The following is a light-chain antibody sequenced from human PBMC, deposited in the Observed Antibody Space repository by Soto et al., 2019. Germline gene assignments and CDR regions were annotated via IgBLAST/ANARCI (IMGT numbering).Light chain of an antibody. J-gene: IGKJ4*01. CDR1: QGISSA. V-gene: IGKV1-13*02. CDR2: DAS. CDR3: QQFNSYPNELT. Sequence: AIQLTQSPSSLSASVGDRVTITCRASQGISSALAWYQQKPGKAPKLLIYDASSLESGVPSRFSGSGSGTDVTHTISSRQTEDFATYYCQQFNSYPNELTFGGGTKVEIK.